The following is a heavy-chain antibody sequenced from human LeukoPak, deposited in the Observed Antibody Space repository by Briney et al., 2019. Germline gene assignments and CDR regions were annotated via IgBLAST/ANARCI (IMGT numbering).Heavy chain of an antibody. Sequence: PGGSLRLSCAASGFTFSSYAMSWVRQAPGKGLEWVSAISGSGGSTYYADSVKGRFTICRDNSKNTLYLQMNSLRAEDTAVYYCAKKGGSGWSEFDYWGQGTLVTVSS. J-gene: IGHJ4*02. CDR1: GFTFSSYA. CDR2: ISGSGGST. CDR3: AKKGGSGWSEFDY. D-gene: IGHD6-19*01. V-gene: IGHV3-23*01.